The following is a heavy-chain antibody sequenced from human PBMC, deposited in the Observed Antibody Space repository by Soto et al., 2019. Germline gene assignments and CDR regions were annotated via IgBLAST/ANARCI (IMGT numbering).Heavy chain of an antibody. V-gene: IGHV3-30-3*01. D-gene: IGHD1-26*01. CDR2: ISYDGSNK. J-gene: IGHJ4*02. Sequence: QVQLVESGGGVVQPGRSLRLSCAASGFTFSSYAMHWVRQAPGKGLEWVAVISYDGSNKYYADSVKGRFTISRDNSKNTLYLQMNSLRAEDTAVYYCARDRDSGSYKRRVGVGYWGQGTLVTVSS. CDR1: GFTFSSYA. CDR3: ARDRDSGSYKRRVGVGY.